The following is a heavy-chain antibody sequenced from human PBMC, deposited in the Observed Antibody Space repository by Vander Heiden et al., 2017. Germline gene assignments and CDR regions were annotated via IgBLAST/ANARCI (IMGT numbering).Heavy chain of an antibody. Sequence: EVQLLESGGGLLHTGGSLRLSCAASGFTFSTYALSWVRQAPGKGLEWVSAIRVSGDSTHYTDSVKGRFTISRDNSKNTLYLQMDSLRAEDTAVYYCAKGKRDYYDLGAFDIWGQGTLVTVSS. V-gene: IGHV3-23*01. CDR3: AKGKRDYYDLGAFDI. CDR1: GFTFSTYA. CDR2: IRVSGDST. D-gene: IGHD3-22*01. J-gene: IGHJ3*02.